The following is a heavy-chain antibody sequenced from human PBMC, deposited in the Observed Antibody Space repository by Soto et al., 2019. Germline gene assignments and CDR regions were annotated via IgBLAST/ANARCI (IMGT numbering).Heavy chain of an antibody. CDR2: ISYDGSNK. J-gene: IGHJ3*02. D-gene: IGHD1-1*01. V-gene: IGHV3-30-3*01. CDR3: ARGLKGASWPWIRSPTLVSYNYAFDI. CDR1: GFTFSDYY. Sequence: QVQLVESGGGLVKPGGSLRLSCAASGFTFSDYYMSWIRQAPGKGLEWVAVISYDGSNKYYADSVKGRFTISRDNSKNTLYLQMNSLRAEDTAVYYCARGLKGASWPWIRSPTLVSYNYAFDIWGQGKMVTVSS.